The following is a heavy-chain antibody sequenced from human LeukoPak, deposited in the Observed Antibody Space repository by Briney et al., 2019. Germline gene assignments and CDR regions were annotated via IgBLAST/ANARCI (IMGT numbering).Heavy chain of an antibody. V-gene: IGHV4-59*01. CDR2: IYFSGST. CDR3: ARSYDTNFDY. J-gene: IGHJ4*02. D-gene: IGHD3-3*01. CDR1: GGSIRSYY. Sequence: SETLSLTCTVSGGSIRSYYWSWIRQPPGKGLEWIGYIYFSGSTSYNPSLKSRVTISVDRSKNQFSLRLSSVAAADTAVYYCARSYDTNFDYWGQGTLVTVSS.